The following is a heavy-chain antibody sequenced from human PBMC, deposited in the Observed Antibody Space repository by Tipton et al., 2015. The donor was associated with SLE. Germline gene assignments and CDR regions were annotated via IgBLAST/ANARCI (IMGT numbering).Heavy chain of an antibody. Sequence: GSLRLSCAASGFTFSSYAMSWVRQAPGKGLEWVSAISGSGGSTYYADSVKGRFTISRDNSKNTLYLQMNSLRAEDTAVYYCAPVAVAGTTVGYWGQGTLVTVSS. CDR3: APVAVAGTTVGY. D-gene: IGHD6-19*01. V-gene: IGHV3-23*01. CDR1: GFTFSSYA. J-gene: IGHJ4*02. CDR2: ISGSGGST.